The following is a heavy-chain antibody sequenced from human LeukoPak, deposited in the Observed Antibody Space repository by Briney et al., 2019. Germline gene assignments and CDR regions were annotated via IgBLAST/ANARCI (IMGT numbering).Heavy chain of an antibody. CDR2: ISYDGSNK. J-gene: IGHJ5*02. CDR1: GFTFSSYA. V-gene: IGHV3-30-3*01. CDR3: ARAYYSSSSAWFDP. D-gene: IGHD6-6*01. Sequence: GGSLRLSCAASGFTFSSYAMHWVRQAPGKGLEWVAVISYDGSNKYYADSVKGRFTISRDNSKNTLYLQMNSLRAEDTALYHCARAYYSSSSAWFDPWGQGTLVTVSS.